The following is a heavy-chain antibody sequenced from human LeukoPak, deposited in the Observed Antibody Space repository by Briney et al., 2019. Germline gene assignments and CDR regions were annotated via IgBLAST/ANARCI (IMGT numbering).Heavy chain of an antibody. D-gene: IGHD3-22*01. CDR3: ARGRLGSVVFEGYYYFMDV. J-gene: IGHJ6*03. CDR1: GGSFNDYF. V-gene: IGHV4-34*01. Sequence: SETLSLTCAVYGGSFNDYFWTWIRQPPGKGLEWFGEVYNGGSTNYNPSLKSRVIILVDTSKNQFSLRLSSVTAADTAVYYCARGRLGSVVFEGYYYFMDVWGKGTTVTVSS. CDR2: VYNGGST.